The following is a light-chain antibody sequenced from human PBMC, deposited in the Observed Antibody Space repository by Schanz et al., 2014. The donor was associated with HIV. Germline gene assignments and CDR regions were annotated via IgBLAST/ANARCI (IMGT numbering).Light chain of an antibody. CDR1: SSNIGSNT. Sequence: QSVLTQPPSASGPPGQRVTISCSGSSSNIGSNTVNWYQQLPGSAPKLLIYRNNQRPSGVPDRFSGSKSGTSASLAISGLQSEDEADYYCAAWDVNLNGPVFGGGTKLTVL. CDR3: AAWDVNLNGPV. CDR2: RNN. J-gene: IGLJ2*01. V-gene: IGLV1-44*01.